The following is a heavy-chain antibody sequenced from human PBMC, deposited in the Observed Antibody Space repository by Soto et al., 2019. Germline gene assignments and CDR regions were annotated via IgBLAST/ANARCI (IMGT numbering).Heavy chain of an antibody. CDR3: ARDDGYYRLYDY. CDR1: GGSISSGDYF. CDR2: IYYTGST. Sequence: QVRLQESGPGLVKPSQTLSLTCTVSGGSISSGDYFWSWVRQPPGKGLEWIGYIYYTGSTSYNPSLKSRITMSVDMSKNQFSLNVSSVTAADTAVYFCARDDGYYRLYDYWGQGTLVTVSS. J-gene: IGHJ4*02. V-gene: IGHV4-30-4*01. D-gene: IGHD3-3*01.